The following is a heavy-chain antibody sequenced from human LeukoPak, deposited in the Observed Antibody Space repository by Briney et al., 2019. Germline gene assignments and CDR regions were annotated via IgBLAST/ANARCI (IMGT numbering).Heavy chain of an antibody. CDR1: VYTFTIYD. D-gene: IGHD3-10*01. CDR2: MDPNSGNT. J-gene: IGHJ5*02. V-gene: IGHV1-8*01. CDR3: ARGEPLGWFDP. Sequence: GASVTVSFKASVYTFTIYDINWVRQAAGQGREWMGWMDPNSGNTGYAQKFQGRVTMTRNTSISTAYMELSSLRSEDTAVYYCARGEPLGWFDPWGQGTLVTVSS.